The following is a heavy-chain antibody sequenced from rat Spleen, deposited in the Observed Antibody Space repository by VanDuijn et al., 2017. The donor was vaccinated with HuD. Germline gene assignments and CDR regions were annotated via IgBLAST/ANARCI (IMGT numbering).Heavy chain of an antibody. Sequence: EVQLVESGGGLVQPGRSLKLSCAASGFTYSNYVMAWFRQAPTKGLEWVASISTGGGKTYDRDSVRGRFTISRDDAKSTLSLQMDSLRSEDTATYYCARRHYGYTDYFDYWGQGVMVTVSS. CDR1: GFTYSNYV. CDR2: ISTGGGKT. D-gene: IGHD1-9*01. V-gene: IGHV5-25*01. CDR3: ARRHYGYTDYFDY. J-gene: IGHJ2*01.